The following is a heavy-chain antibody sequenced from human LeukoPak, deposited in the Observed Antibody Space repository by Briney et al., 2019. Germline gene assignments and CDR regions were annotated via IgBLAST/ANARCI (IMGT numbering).Heavy chain of an antibody. Sequence: PGGSLRLSCAASGFTFSSYAMSWVRQAPGKGLEWVSAISGSGGSTYYADSVKGRFTISRDNSKNTLYLQMNSLRAEDTAVYYCAKGRKIVVVPAAPFDYWGQGTLVTVSS. CDR3: AKGRKIVVVPAAPFDY. CDR2: ISGSGGST. CDR1: GFTFSSYA. J-gene: IGHJ4*02. D-gene: IGHD2-2*01. V-gene: IGHV3-23*01.